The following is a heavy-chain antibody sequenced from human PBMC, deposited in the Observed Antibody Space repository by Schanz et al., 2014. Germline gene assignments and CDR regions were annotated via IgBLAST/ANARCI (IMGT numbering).Heavy chain of an antibody. CDR3: ARLSVAGRPHVNYWYFDL. Sequence: QVQLVQSGAEVKKPGASVKVSCKASGYTFTSHGISWVRQAPGQGLEWMGWINPNSGTTNYAQKFQGWVTMTRDTSISTAYMEVSRPKSDDTAVYYCARLSVAGRPHVNYWYFDLWGRGTLVTVSS. CDR1: GYTFTSHG. CDR2: INPNSGTT. J-gene: IGHJ2*01. D-gene: IGHD6-19*01. V-gene: IGHV1-2*04.